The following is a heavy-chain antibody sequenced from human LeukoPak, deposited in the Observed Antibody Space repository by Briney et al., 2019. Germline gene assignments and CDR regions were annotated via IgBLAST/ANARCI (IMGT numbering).Heavy chain of an antibody. CDR2: IDHSGST. V-gene: IGHV4-59*08. Sequence: PSETLSPTCTVSGGSITSYYWTWIRQPPGKGLEWIGYIDHSGSTNYNPSLKSRVTILVDTSKNQFSLKLSSVTAADTAVYYCARPAVTTGGMDVWGQGTTVTVSS. CDR1: GGSITSYY. CDR3: ARPAVTTGGMDV. J-gene: IGHJ6*02. D-gene: IGHD4-4*01.